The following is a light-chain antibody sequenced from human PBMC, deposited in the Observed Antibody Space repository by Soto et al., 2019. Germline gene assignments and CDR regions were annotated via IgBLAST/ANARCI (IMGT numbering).Light chain of an antibody. J-gene: IGKJ1*01. Sequence: DIQMTQSPSTLSASVGDRVTITCRASRSISSWLAWYQQKPGQAPNLLIFDASSLESGVPSRFSGSGSGTEFTLTINSLQPDDFATYYCQQYNTFPRTFGQGTKVEIK. V-gene: IGKV1-5*01. CDR1: RSISSW. CDR3: QQYNTFPRT. CDR2: DAS.